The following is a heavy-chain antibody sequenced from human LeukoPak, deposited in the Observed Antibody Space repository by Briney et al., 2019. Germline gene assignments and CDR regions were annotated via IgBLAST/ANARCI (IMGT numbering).Heavy chain of an antibody. CDR1: GDSISSYY. CDR2: IYYSGST. V-gene: IGHV4-59*08. Sequence: SETLSLTCTVSGDSISSYYWSWIRQPPGKGLEWIGCIYYSGSTNYNPSLKSRVTISVDTSKNQFSLKLSSVTAADTAVYYCARHAYGDHFDYWGQGTLVTVSS. J-gene: IGHJ4*02. D-gene: IGHD4-17*01. CDR3: ARHAYGDHFDY.